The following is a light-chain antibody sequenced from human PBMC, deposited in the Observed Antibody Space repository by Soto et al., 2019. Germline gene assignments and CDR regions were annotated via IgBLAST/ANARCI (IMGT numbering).Light chain of an antibody. CDR1: QDISNY. CDR3: QNYNRAPWT. CDR2: GAS. Sequence: DIQMTQSPSSLSASVGDRVTITCRASQDISNYLAWYQQKPGKVPKLLIYGASTLQSWVPSRFSGSGSGTDFTLTISSLQTEDGATYYCQNYNRAPWTFGQGTKVESK. J-gene: IGKJ1*01. V-gene: IGKV1-27*01.